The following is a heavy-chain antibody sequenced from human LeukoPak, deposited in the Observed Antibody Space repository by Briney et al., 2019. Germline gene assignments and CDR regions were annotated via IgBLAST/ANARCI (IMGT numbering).Heavy chain of an antibody. CDR2: IIPSGGST. D-gene: IGHD6-13*01. V-gene: IGHV1-46*01. CDR3: ARSLGIAAAGNDY. J-gene: IGHJ4*02. CDR1: GYTFTIYY. Sequence: ASVKVSSEPSGYTFTIYYMHCVRHAPGEGLEWRLIIIPSGGSTRYAQKFQGRVTMTRDTSTSTVYMELSSLRSEDTAVYYCARSLGIAAAGNDYWGQGTLVTVSS.